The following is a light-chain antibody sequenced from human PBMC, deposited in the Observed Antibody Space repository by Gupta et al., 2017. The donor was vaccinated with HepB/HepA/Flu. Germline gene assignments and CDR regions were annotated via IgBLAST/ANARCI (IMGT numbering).Light chain of an antibody. CDR2: DVS. J-gene: IGKJ1*01. CDR1: QNIRSS. V-gene: IGKV3-11*01. Sequence: EIVLTQSPAALSLSPGERATLSCRASQNIRSSVAWYQHKSGRAPRLLIYDVSNRATGIPVRFAGSGSGTDFTLTISSLEPEDVAVYYCQQRNNWPRTFGQGTKVEI. CDR3: QQRNNWPRT.